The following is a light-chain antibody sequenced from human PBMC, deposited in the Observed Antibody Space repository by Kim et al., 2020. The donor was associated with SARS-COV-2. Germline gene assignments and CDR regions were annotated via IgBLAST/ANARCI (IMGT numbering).Light chain of an antibody. V-gene: IGKV1-5*03. CDR1: QSINTW. Sequence: CESVGDRLTITCRASQSINTWLAWYQQRPGKAPELLIYQASRLHTGVSSRFSGSGSGTEFTLTISSLQPDDFATYYCQQYNTYLLTFGGGTRVEIK. CDR2: QAS. CDR3: QQYNTYLLT. J-gene: IGKJ4*01.